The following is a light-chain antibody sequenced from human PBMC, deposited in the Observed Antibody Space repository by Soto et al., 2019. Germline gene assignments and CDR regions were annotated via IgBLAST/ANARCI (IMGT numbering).Light chain of an antibody. V-gene: IGLV1-40*01. Sequence: QSALTQPPSVSGAPGQRVTISCTGSSSNIGAGYDVHWYQQLPGTAPKLLMYGNNNRPSGVPDRFSGSKSGTSASLAITGLQAEDEADYYCQSYDSSLSGSVFGGGTKLTVL. CDR3: QSYDSSLSGSV. CDR1: SSNIGAGYD. J-gene: IGLJ2*01. CDR2: GNN.